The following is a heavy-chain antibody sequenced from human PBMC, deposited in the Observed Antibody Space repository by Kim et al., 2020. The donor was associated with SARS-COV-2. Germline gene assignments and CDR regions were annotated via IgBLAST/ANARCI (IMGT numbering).Heavy chain of an antibody. CDR3: ARGGRAGYYDSSGYLYSLAFDI. CDR1: GYTFTSYA. Sequence: ASVKVSCKASGYTFTSYAMHWVRQAPGQRLEWMGWINAGNGNTKYSQKFQGRVTITRDTSASTAYMELSSLRSEDTAVYYCARGGRAGYYDSSGYLYSLAFDIWGQGTMVTVSS. J-gene: IGHJ3*02. V-gene: IGHV1-3*01. D-gene: IGHD3-22*01. CDR2: INAGNGNT.